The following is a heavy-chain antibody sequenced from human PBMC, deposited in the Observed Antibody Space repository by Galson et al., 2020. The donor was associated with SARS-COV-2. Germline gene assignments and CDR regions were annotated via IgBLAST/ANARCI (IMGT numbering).Heavy chain of an antibody. Sequence: SQTLSLTCTVSGGSISSYYWSWIRQPPGKGLEWIGYIYYRGSTNYNPSLKSRVTISVDTSKNQFSLKLSSVTAADTAVYYCAISSIAARWGFDYWGQGTLVTVSS. CDR1: GGSISSYY. J-gene: IGHJ4*02. V-gene: IGHV4-59*08. CDR2: IYYRGST. CDR3: AISSIAARWGFDY. D-gene: IGHD6-6*01.